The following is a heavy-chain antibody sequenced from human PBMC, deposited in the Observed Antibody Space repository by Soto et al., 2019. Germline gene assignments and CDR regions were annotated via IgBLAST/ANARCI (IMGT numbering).Heavy chain of an antibody. Sequence: SDTLSLTCNVSYGSVKNYYRSWIRHSPGKGLEWIGYIYYNGNTNYSPSLRGRVAISVDGSKNQFSLDLTFVTAADTAIYYCARHSATGYSSGWFTHWGQGALVTVS. V-gene: IGHV4-59*08. CDR3: ARHSATGYSSGWFTH. D-gene: IGHD6-19*01. CDR2: IYYNGNT. J-gene: IGHJ5*02. CDR1: YGSVKNYY.